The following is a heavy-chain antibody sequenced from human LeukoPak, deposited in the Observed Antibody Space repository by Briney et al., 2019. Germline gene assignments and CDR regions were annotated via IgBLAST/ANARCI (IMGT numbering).Heavy chain of an antibody. Sequence: PSQTLSLTCAVYGGSFSGYYWSWIRQPPGKGLERIGEINHSGSTNYNPSLKSRITISVDTSKNQFSLKLTSVTAADTAAYYCARAVGGGPATVLTPLAYWGHGTLVTVSS. V-gene: IGHV4-34*01. D-gene: IGHD4-17*01. J-gene: IGHJ4*01. CDR2: INHSGST. CDR1: GGSFSGYY. CDR3: ARAVGGGPATVLTPLAY.